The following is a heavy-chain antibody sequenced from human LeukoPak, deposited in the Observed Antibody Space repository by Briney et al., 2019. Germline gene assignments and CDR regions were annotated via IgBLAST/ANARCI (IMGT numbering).Heavy chain of an antibody. J-gene: IGHJ4*02. CDR1: GGTFTSYA. D-gene: IGHD3-22*01. Sequence: ASVKVSCKASGGTFTSYAISWVRQAPGQGLEWMGGIIPIFGTANYAQKIQGRVTITTDESTSTAYMELSSLRSEDTAVYYCARDPPGDSSGRAVEWGQGTLVTVSS. CDR3: ARDPPGDSSGRAVE. V-gene: IGHV1-69*05. CDR2: IIPIFGTA.